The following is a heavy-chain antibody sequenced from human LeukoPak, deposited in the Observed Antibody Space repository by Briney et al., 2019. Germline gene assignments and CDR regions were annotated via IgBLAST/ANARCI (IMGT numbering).Heavy chain of an antibody. J-gene: IGHJ4*02. D-gene: IGHD3-22*01. CDR1: GYTFTSYY. CDR2: INPSGGST. V-gene: IGHV1-46*01. Sequence: ASVKVSCKASGYTFTSYYMHWVRQAPGQGLEWMGIINPSGGSTSYAQKFQGRVTMTRDTSTSTVYMELSSLRSEDTAVYYCARAAPVTYYYDSSGYYPFDYWGQGTLVTVSS. CDR3: ARAAPVTYYYDSSGYYPFDY.